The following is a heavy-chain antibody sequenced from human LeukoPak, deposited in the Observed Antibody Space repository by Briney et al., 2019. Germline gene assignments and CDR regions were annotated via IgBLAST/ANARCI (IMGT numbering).Heavy chain of an antibody. J-gene: IGHJ4*02. D-gene: IGHD1-7*01. CDR2: ISAYNGNT. CDR1: GYTFTSYG. V-gene: IGHV1-18*01. Sequence: ASVKVSCKASGYTFTSYGISWVRQAPGQGLEWMGWISAYNGNTNYAQKLQGRVTMTTDTSTSTAYMELRSLRSDDTAVYYCARDVTGTARWYFDYWGQGTLVTVSS. CDR3: ARDVTGTARWYFDY.